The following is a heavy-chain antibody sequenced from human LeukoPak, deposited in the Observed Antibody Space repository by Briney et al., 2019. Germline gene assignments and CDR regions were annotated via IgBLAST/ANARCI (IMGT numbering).Heavy chain of an antibody. V-gene: IGHV1-8*01. D-gene: IGHD2-2*02. CDR1: GYTFTSYD. CDR3: ARVGVVVVPAAITGVGFDP. J-gene: IGHJ5*02. Sequence: ASVTVSCKASGYTFTSYDINWVRQATGQGLEWXXXXXPNSGNTGYAQKFQGRVTMTRNTSISTAYMELSSLRSEDTAVYYCARVGVVVVPAAITGVGFDPWGQGTLVTVSS. CDR2: XXPNSGNT.